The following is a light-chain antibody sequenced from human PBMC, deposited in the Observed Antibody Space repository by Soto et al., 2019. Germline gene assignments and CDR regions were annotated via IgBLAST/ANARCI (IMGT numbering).Light chain of an antibody. V-gene: IGKV1-5*03. CDR3: QQYKTYWT. Sequence: DIQMTQFPSTLSASVGDRVTITCRASQSISIWLAWYQQKPGKAPNLLVYKASTLESGVPSRFHGSGSGTEFTLASSSLQPDDFATYSCQQYKTYWTFGQGTKVEIK. CDR2: KAS. J-gene: IGKJ1*01. CDR1: QSISIW.